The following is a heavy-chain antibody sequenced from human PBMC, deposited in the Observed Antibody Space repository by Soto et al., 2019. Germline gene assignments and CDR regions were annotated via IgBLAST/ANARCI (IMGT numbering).Heavy chain of an antibody. J-gene: IGHJ6*02. CDR2: IYPGDSDT. CDR1: GYSFTSYW. V-gene: IGHV5-51*01. Sequence: KISCKGSGYSFTSYWIGWVRQMPGKGLEWMGIIYPGDSDTRYSPSFQGQVTISADKSISTAYLQWSSLKASDTAMYYCARTIAAHYYYYGMDVWGQGTTVTVS. D-gene: IGHD6-6*01. CDR3: ARTIAAHYYYYGMDV.